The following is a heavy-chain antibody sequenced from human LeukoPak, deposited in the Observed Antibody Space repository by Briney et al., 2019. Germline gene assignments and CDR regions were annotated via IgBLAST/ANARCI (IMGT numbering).Heavy chain of an antibody. D-gene: IGHD3-10*01. CDR1: GYDLSGFW. J-gene: IGHJ3*01. Sequence: GESLKISCKASGYDLSGFWVGWVRQMPGKGLEWMGLIYPGDSDTRYSPSFQGQVTISADKSLTTAYLQWSTLKASDTAIYYCARRGFGESYGAFDFWGQGTMVTVSS. V-gene: IGHV5-51*01. CDR2: IYPGDSDT. CDR3: ARRGFGESYGAFDF.